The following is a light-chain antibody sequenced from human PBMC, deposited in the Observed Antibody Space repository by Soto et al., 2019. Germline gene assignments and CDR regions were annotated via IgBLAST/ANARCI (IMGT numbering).Light chain of an antibody. V-gene: IGKV3-15*01. J-gene: IGKJ3*01. CDR1: QNIRSN. CDR3: QQYNNWPPCT. CDR2: ETS. Sequence: EIVMTQSPGTLSVSPGERATLSCRASQNIRSNLAWYQQKPGQAPRLLIYETSTRAPGIPARFSGSGSGTEFTLTISSLQSEDFAVYHCQQYNNWPPCTFSPGTKVDIK.